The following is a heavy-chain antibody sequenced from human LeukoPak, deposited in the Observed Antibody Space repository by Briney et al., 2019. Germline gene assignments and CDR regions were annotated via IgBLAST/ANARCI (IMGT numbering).Heavy chain of an antibody. CDR1: GYTFTGYF. V-gene: IGHV1-2*02. J-gene: IGHJ4*02. CDR3: ARLSFTMIVVVDDY. CDR2: INPNSGGT. Sequence: ASVMVSCKASGYTFTGYFMHWVRQAPGQGLEWMGWINPNSGGTNYAQKFQGRVTMTRDTSISTAYMELSSLRSDDTAVYYCARLSFTMIVVVDDYWGQGTLVTVSS. D-gene: IGHD3-22*01.